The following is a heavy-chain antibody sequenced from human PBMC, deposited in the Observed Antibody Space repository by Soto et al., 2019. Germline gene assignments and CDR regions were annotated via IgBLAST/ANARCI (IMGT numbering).Heavy chain of an antibody. Sequence: PSESLCVTCTLCGGCISINYWTWIWQPPGKGLEWIGSVYNSGSTNYNPSLKSRVTISEDTSKSQFSLKVNSMTAADTAVYYCARYRREAVAGYTLDNWGQGILVTVSS. J-gene: IGHJ4*02. V-gene: IGHV4-59*01. D-gene: IGHD6-13*01. CDR1: GGCISINY. CDR3: ARYRREAVAGYTLDN. CDR2: VYNSGST.